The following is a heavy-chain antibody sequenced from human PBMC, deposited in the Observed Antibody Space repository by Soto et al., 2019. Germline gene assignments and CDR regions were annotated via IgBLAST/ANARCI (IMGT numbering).Heavy chain of an antibody. CDR1: GFTFSSYA. J-gene: IGHJ3*02. D-gene: IGHD6-19*01. Sequence: GGSLRLSCAASGFTFSSYAMHWVRQAPGKGLEYVSAISSNGGSTYYANSVKGRFTISRDNSKNTLYLQMGSLRAEDMAVYYCARERGSGWYFGAFDIWGQGTMVTVS. CDR2: ISSNGGST. V-gene: IGHV3-64*01. CDR3: ARERGSGWYFGAFDI.